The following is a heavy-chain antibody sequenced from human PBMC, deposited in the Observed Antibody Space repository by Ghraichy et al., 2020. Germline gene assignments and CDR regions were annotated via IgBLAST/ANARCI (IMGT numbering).Heavy chain of an antibody. J-gene: IGHJ4*02. V-gene: IGHV4-39*01. CDR3: ARLWGGAIAARPYYFDY. CDR2: IYYSGST. D-gene: IGHD6-6*01. Sequence: SETLSLTCTVSGGSISSSSYYWGWIRQPPGKGLEWIGSIYYSGSTYYNPSLKSRVTISVDTSKNQFSLKLSSVTAADTAVYYCARLWGGAIAARPYYFDYWGQGTLVTVSS. CDR1: GGSISSSSYY.